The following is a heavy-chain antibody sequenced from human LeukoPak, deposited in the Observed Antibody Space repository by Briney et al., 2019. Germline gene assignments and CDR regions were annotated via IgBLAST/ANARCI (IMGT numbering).Heavy chain of an antibody. D-gene: IGHD6-13*01. J-gene: IGHJ4*02. CDR3: ARDPNIGRLAANGDY. CDR1: GGTFSSYA. V-gene: IGHV1-69*04. CDR2: IIPILGIA. Sequence: ASVKVSCKASGGTFSSYAISWVRQAPGQGLEWMGRIIPILGIANYAQKFQGRVTITADKSTSTAYMELSSLRSEDTAVYYCARDPNIGRLAANGDYWGQGTLVTVSS.